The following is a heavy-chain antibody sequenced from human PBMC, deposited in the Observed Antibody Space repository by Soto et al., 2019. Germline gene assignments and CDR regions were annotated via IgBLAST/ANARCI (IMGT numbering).Heavy chain of an antibody. CDR2: INSDGST. Sequence: EVQLVESGGGLIPPGGSLRLSCAASGFLVNSAYMTWVRQAPGKGLEWLSMINSDGSTLYAESVKGRFTISRDNSKNRLDLQMISMRPEDTAMYYCARSGYSFAWGYWGQGTLVIVTS. CDR3: ARSGYSFAWGY. J-gene: IGHJ4*02. V-gene: IGHV3-53*01. CDR1: GFLVNSAY. D-gene: IGHD5-18*01.